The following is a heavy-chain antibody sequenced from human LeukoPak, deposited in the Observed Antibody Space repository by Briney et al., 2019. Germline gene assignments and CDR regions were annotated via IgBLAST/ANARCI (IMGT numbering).Heavy chain of an antibody. CDR3: ARRFEYYDILTGCSMTGFDY. Sequence: SETLSLTCTVSGGSISSSSYYWGWIRQPPGKGLEWIGSIYYSGSTYYNPSLKSRVTISVDTSKNQFSLKLSSVTAADTAVYYCARRFEYYDILTGCSMTGFDYWGQGTLVTVSS. CDR1: GGSISSSSYY. J-gene: IGHJ4*02. V-gene: IGHV4-39*01. CDR2: IYYSGST. D-gene: IGHD3-9*01.